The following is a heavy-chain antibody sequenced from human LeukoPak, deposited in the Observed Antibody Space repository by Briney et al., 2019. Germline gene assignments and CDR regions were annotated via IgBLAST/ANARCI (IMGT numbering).Heavy chain of an antibody. V-gene: IGHV4-61*01. CDR2: IYHTGTT. Sequence: SETLSLTCSVSGGSVSSVSYNWSWIRQPPGKGLEGNMYIYHTGTTNYNPSLKSRVTISLDTSKNQFSLRLSSVTAAATAVYYCARDRLDYYGSGNYYYYGLDVWGQGTTVTVSS. J-gene: IGHJ6*02. D-gene: IGHD3-10*01. CDR1: GGSVSSVSYN. CDR3: ARDRLDYYGSGNYYYYGLDV.